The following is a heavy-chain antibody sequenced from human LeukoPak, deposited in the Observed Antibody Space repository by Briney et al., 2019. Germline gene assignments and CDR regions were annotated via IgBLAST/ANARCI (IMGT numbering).Heavy chain of an antibody. V-gene: IGHV4-38-2*02. CDR2: IYHSGST. D-gene: IGHD3-10*01. CDR1: GYSISSGYY. J-gene: IGHJ4*02. CDR3: ARDWFSDY. Sequence: PSETLSLTCTVSGYSISSGYYWGWIRQPPGKGLEWIRSIYHSGSTYYNPSLKSRVTISVDTSKNQFSLKLSSVTAADTAVYYCARDWFSDYWGQGTLVTVSS.